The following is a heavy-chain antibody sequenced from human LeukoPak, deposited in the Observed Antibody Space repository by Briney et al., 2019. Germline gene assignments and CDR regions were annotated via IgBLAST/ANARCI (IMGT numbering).Heavy chain of an antibody. CDR2: IYHSGST. CDR1: GGSIRSYY. Sequence: SETLSLTCTVPGGSIRSYYWSWIRQPPGKGLEWIGYIYHSGSTNYNPSLKSRVTISVDTSKNQFSLKLSSVTAADTAVYYCARQRYSGSYYFDYWGQGTLVTVSS. D-gene: IGHD1-26*01. J-gene: IGHJ4*02. V-gene: IGHV4-59*08. CDR3: ARQRYSGSYYFDY.